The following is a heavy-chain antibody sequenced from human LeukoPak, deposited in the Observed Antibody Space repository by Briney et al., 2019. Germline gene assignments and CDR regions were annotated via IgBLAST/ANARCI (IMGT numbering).Heavy chain of an antibody. Sequence: ASVRVSCKASGYTFTSYDINWVRQATGQGLEWVGWMNPNSGNTGYAQRFQGRVTMTRNTSVSTAYMEVSSLRSEDTAVYYCARVPLHDRNDYYYPHWGQGTVVTVSS. J-gene: IGHJ1*01. CDR3: ARVPLHDRNDYYYPH. D-gene: IGHD3-22*01. V-gene: IGHV1-8*01. CDR2: MNPNSGNT. CDR1: GYTFTSYD.